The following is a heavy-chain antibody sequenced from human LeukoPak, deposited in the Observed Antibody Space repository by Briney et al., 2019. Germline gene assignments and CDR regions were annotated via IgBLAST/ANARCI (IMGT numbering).Heavy chain of an antibody. J-gene: IGHJ5*02. CDR1: GYTFTGYY. CDR2: INPSGGSP. V-gene: IGHV1-2*02. CDR3: ARDRSQEFDP. D-gene: IGHD3-10*01. Sequence: ASVKVSCKASGYTFTGYYMHWVRQAPGQGLEWMGIINPSGGSPNYAQKFQGRVTMTRDTSISTAYMELSRLRSDDTAVYYCARDRSQEFDPWGQGTLVTVSS.